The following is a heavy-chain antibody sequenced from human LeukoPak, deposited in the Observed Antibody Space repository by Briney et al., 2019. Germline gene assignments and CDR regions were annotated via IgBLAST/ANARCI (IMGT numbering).Heavy chain of an antibody. V-gene: IGHV4-34*01. Sequence: SSETLSLTCAVYGGSFSGYYWSWIRQPPGKGLEWIGEINHSGSTNYNPSLKSRVTISVDTSKNQFSLKLSSVTAADTAVYYCARAGIGELLFPLYYYYGMDVWGQGTTVTVSS. CDR3: ARAGIGELLFPLYYYYGMDV. CDR1: GGSFSGYY. CDR2: INHSGST. D-gene: IGHD3-10*01. J-gene: IGHJ6*02.